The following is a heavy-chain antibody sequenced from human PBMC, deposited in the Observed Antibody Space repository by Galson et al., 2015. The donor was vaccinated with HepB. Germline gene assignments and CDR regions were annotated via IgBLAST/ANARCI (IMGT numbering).Heavy chain of an antibody. CDR2: IIPILGIA. CDR1: GGTFSSYT. V-gene: IGHV1-69*02. Sequence: SVKVSCKASGGTFSSYTISWVRQAPGQGLEWMGRIIPILGIANYAQKFQGRVTITTDKSTSTAYMELSSLRSEDTAVYYCARGLYYYDSSGYYYYYYGMDVWGQGTTVTVSS. CDR3: ARGLYYYDSSGYYYYYYGMDV. J-gene: IGHJ6*02. D-gene: IGHD3-22*01.